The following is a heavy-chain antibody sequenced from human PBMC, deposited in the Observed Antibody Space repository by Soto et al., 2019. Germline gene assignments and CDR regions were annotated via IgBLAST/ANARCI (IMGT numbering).Heavy chain of an antibody. D-gene: IGHD3-16*01. V-gene: IGHV4-59*11. J-gene: IGHJ2*01. Sequence: QVELQESGPGLVKPSETLFLTCSVSSGSTSGHYRSWLRQPPGKALEWIGYIDPLDLTNYNPSLKSRVAISGDKANRQFSLKLNSVTAADTAIYYCATSHTRGIWYFDPWGRGTLVTVSS. CDR1: SGSTSGHY. CDR2: IDPLDLT. CDR3: ATSHTRGIWYFDP.